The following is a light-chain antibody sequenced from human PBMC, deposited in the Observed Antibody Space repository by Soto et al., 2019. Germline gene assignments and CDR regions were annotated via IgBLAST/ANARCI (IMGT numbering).Light chain of an antibody. Sequence: EIVLTQSPGTLSLSPGERATLSCRASQSLSNNIYLAWYQQKPGQAPRLLIYGASSRATGIPNRFSGSGAGADFNVTISRLEPEDFEVYYCLLYGNSPQTVGQGAKVEI. J-gene: IGKJ1*01. CDR1: QSLSNNIY. CDR3: LLYGNSPQT. V-gene: IGKV3-20*01. CDR2: GAS.